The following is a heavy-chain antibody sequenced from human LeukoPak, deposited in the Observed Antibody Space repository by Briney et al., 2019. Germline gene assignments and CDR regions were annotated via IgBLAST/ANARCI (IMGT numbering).Heavy chain of an antibody. V-gene: IGHV4-39*02. D-gene: IGHD4-23*01. CDR1: GGSTSISGYY. J-gene: IGHJ1*01. Sequence: SETLSLTCTVSGGSTSISGYYWVWVRQPPGKGLEWIGSINFQGIIFYTQSLQSRVTLSLDTSRNDFSLTLTSVSAADTAVYFCASLMADYGGNWSESWGQGTLVTVSS. CDR2: INFQGII. CDR3: ASLMADYGGNWSES.